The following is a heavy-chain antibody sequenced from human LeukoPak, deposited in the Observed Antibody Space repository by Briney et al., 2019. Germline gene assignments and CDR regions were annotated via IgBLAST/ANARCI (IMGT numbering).Heavy chain of an antibody. D-gene: IGHD6-13*01. CDR3: ARVGSSWYWGYYYYYMDV. Sequence: SSETLSLTCTVSGGSISSSSYYWGWIRQPPGKGLEWIGSIYFLGSTYYNPSLKSRVTLSVDTSNNQFSLKLSSVTAADTAVYYCARVGSSWYWGYYYYYMDVWGKGTTVTISS. V-gene: IGHV4-39*07. J-gene: IGHJ6*03. CDR1: GGSISSSSYY. CDR2: IYFLGST.